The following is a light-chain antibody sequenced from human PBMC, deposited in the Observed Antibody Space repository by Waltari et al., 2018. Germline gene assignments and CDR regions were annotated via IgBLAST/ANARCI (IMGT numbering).Light chain of an antibody. V-gene: IGKV3-15*01. J-gene: IGKJ1*01. Sequence: IVMTQSPATLSVSPGERATISCSASQSVSSNLACYQQKPGQTPSLLIYGASTRATGIPAWCSGSGSGREFTPTISSLQYADFAVYYCQQYNNCPRTFGQGTKVEIK. CDR2: GAS. CDR3: QQYNNCPRT. CDR1: QSVSSN.